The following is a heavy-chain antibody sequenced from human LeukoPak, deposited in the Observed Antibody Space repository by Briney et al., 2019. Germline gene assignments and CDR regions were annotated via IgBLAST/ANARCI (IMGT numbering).Heavy chain of an antibody. Sequence: GASVKVSCKASGYTFTSYGISWVRQVTGQGLEWMGWMNPNTGNAGYPQKFQSRVTMTRNTSISTAYLELSSLRSEDTAVYYCARGVRRARTEDYESSGYFPSDYWGQGTLVTVSS. D-gene: IGHD3-22*01. CDR2: MNPNTGNA. J-gene: IGHJ4*02. V-gene: IGHV1-8*02. CDR3: ARGVRRARTEDYESSGYFPSDY. CDR1: GYTFTSYG.